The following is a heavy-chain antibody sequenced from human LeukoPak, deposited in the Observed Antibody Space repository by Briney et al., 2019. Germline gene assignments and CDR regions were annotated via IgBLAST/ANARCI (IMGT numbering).Heavy chain of an antibody. D-gene: IGHD7-27*01. CDR2: ISSSSSYI. Sequence: GGSLRLSCAASGFTFSSYSMNWVRQAPGKGLEWVSSISSSSSYIYYADSVKGRFTISRDNSKNTLCLQMNSLRAEDTAVYYCAREKPPNWGEGAFDIWGQGTMVTVSS. CDR1: GFTFSSYS. CDR3: AREKPPNWGEGAFDI. V-gene: IGHV3-21*01. J-gene: IGHJ3*02.